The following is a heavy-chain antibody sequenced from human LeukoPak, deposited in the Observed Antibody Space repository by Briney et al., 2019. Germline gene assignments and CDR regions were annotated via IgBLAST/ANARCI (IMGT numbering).Heavy chain of an antibody. CDR3: ARYTFAAAWFDP. V-gene: IGHV4-61*02. J-gene: IGHJ5*02. D-gene: IGHD6-13*01. CDR1: GGSLSSGSYY. CDR2: IYTSGGT. Sequence: PSQTLSLTCTVSGGSLSSGSYYWSWIRQPAGKGLEWIGRIYTSGGTNYNPSLKSRVTISVDTSKNQFSLKLSSVTAADTAVYYCARYTFAAAWFDPWGQGTLVTVSS.